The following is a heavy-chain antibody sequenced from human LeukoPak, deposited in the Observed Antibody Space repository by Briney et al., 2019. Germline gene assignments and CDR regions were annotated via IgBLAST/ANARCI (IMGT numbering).Heavy chain of an antibody. Sequence: PSETLSLTCTVSGGSISSYYWSWIRQPPGKGLEGIGYIYYSGSTNYNPSLKSRVTISVDTSKNQFSLKLSSVTAADTAVYYCARQTTYYDFWSGYEPFDYWGQGTLVTVSS. CDR3: ARQTTYYDFWSGYEPFDY. CDR1: GGSISSYY. J-gene: IGHJ4*02. V-gene: IGHV4-59*01. CDR2: IYYSGST. D-gene: IGHD3-3*01.